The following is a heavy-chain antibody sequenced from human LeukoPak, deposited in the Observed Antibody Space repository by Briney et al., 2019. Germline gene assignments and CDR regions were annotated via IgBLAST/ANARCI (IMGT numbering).Heavy chain of an antibody. J-gene: IGHJ4*02. CDR2: ISGSGGST. D-gene: IGHD6-19*01. CDR1: GFTFSSYA. CDR3: AKVGAVAGLFDY. Sequence: GGSLRLSCAASGFTFSSYAMSWVRQAPGKGLEWVSAISGSGGSTYYADSVKGRFTISRDNSKNALYLQMNSLRAEDTAVYYCAKVGAVAGLFDYWGQGTLVTVSS. V-gene: IGHV3-23*01.